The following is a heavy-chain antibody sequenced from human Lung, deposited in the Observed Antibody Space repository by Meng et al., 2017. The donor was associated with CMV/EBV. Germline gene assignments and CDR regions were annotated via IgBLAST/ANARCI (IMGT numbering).Heavy chain of an antibody. D-gene: IGHD2-2*01. V-gene: IGHV1-18*01. CDR3: ARNRYCSSTSCYFDY. CDR2: ISAYNGNT. J-gene: IGHJ4*01. Sequence: ASVKVSCKASGYTFTSYGISWVRQAPGQGLEWMGWISAYNGNTNYAQKLQGRVTMTTDTSTSTAYMELRSLRSDDTAVYYCARNRYCSSTSCYFDYWGHGTLVTVSS. CDR1: GYTFTSYG.